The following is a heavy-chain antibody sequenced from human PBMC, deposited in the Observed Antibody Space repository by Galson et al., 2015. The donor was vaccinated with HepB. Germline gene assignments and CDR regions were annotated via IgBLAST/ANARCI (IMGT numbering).Heavy chain of an antibody. CDR1: GYTLNELS. CDR2: FDPEDDET. J-gene: IGHJ5*02. Sequence: SVKVSCKVAGYTLNELSIHWVRQAPGKGLEWMGGFDPEDDETIYAQKFQGRVTMTEDTSTDTAYMELSSLRSEDTAVYYCTTVDLAGSLFAVAGLGRRPWASYKWFDPWGQGTLVTVSS. D-gene: IGHD6-19*01. CDR3: TTVDLAGSLFAVAGLGRRPWASYKWFDP. V-gene: IGHV1-24*01.